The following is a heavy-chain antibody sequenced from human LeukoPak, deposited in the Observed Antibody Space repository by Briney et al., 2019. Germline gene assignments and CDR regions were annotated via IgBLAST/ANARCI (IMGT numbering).Heavy chain of an antibody. CDR3: ARIPGVAVVAAPFDY. J-gene: IGHJ4*02. CDR2: ISSSSSTI. V-gene: IGHV3-48*01. D-gene: IGHD2-15*01. Sequence: GGSLRLSCAASGLTFSSYSMNWVRQAPGKGLEWVSYISSSSSTIYYADSVKGRFTISRDNAKNSLYLQMNSLRAEDTAVYYCARIPGVAVVAAPFDYWGQETLVTVSS. CDR1: GLTFSSYS.